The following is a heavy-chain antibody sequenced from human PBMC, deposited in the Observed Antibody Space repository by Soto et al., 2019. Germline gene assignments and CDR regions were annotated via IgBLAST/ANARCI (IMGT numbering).Heavy chain of an antibody. J-gene: IGHJ4*02. D-gene: IGHD4-17*01. CDR1: GGSISSYY. V-gene: IGHV4-59*08. Sequence: SETLSLTCTVSGGSISSYYWSWIRQPPGKGLEWIGYIYYSGSTNYNPSLKSRVTISVDTSKNQFSLKLSSVTAADTAVYYCARAPLGMTTHPLFEYWGQGTLVTLSS. CDR2: IYYSGST. CDR3: ARAPLGMTTHPLFEY.